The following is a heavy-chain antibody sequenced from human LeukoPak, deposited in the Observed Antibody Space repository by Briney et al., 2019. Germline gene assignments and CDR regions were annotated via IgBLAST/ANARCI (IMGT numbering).Heavy chain of an antibody. Sequence: SETLSLTCSVSGGSIRNYYWTWIAQPPGKGLEWIGHVSNSGNTKYNPSLKSRVTISIDTSKKHFSLNLSSVSAADTAVYYCASRAFYDSSGLDFWGQGILVTVSS. D-gene: IGHD3-22*01. CDR2: VSNSGNT. J-gene: IGHJ4*02. V-gene: IGHV4-59*08. CDR3: ASRAFYDSSGLDF. CDR1: GGSIRNYY.